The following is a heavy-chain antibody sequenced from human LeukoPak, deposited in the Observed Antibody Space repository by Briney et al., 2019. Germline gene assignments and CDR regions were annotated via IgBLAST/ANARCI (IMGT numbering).Heavy chain of an antibody. CDR1: GFTFSNYG. V-gene: IGHV3-21*01. J-gene: IGHJ4*02. CDR3: ARDGSGWRTFDY. Sequence: PGGSLRLSCAASGFTFSNYGMNWVRQAPGKGLEWVPSISTSSTYIYYADSVKGRFTISRDNAKNSLHLQMNSLRAEDTAVYYCARDGSGWRTFDYWGQGTLVTVSS. CDR2: ISTSSTYI. D-gene: IGHD6-19*01.